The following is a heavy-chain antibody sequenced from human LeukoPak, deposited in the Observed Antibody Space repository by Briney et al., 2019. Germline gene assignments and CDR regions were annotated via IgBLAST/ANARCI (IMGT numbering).Heavy chain of an antibody. CDR3: ARVVHSSGWYFDY. J-gene: IGHJ4*02. CDR1: GGSFSGYY. D-gene: IGHD6-19*01. V-gene: IGHV4-34*01. Sequence: SETLSLTCAVYGGSFSGYYWRWIRQPPGKGLEWIGEINHSGSTNYNPSLKSRVTISVDTSKNQFSLKLSSVTAADTAVYYCARVVHSSGWYFDYWGQGTLVTVSS. CDR2: INHSGST.